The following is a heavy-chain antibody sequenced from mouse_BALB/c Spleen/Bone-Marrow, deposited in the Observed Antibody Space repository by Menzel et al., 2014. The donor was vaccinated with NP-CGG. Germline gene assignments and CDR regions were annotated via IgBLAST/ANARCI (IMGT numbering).Heavy chain of an antibody. CDR2: ISYDGSN. Sequence: LQQSGPGLVKPSQSLSLTCSVTGYSITSGYYWNWIRQFPGNKLEWMGYISYDGSNNYNPSLKNRISITRDTSKNQFFLKLDSVTTEDTATYYCARGGYDGRGFAYWGQGTLVTVSA. V-gene: IGHV3-6*02. D-gene: IGHD2-14*01. CDR1: GYSITSGYY. CDR3: ARGGYDGRGFAY. J-gene: IGHJ3*01.